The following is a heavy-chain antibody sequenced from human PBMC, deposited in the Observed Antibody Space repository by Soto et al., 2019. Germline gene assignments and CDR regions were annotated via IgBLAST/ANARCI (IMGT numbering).Heavy chain of an antibody. CDR3: AKKLGGAGRSQYSSRWYARVAWFDP. Sequence: SETLSLTCAVYGGSFSGYYWSWIRQPPGKGLEWIGEINHSGSTNYNPSLKSRVTISVDTSKNQFSLKLSSVTAADTAVYYRAKKLGGAGRSQYSSRWYARVAWFDPWGQGTLVTVSS. CDR2: INHSGST. J-gene: IGHJ5*02. V-gene: IGHV4-34*01. CDR1: GGSFSGYY. D-gene: IGHD6-13*01.